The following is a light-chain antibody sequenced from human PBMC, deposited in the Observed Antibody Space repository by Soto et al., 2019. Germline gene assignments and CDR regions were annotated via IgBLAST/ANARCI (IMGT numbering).Light chain of an antibody. J-gene: IGKJ2*01. CDR2: GAS. V-gene: IGKV3-15*01. Sequence: EIVMTQSPATLSVSPGERATLSCRASQSVSSNLAWYQQRPGQAPRLLISGASTRATGLPARFSARKSGTEFTLTISSLQSEDFAVYFCQRYHNWPYTFGQGTNLEMK. CDR1: QSVSSN. CDR3: QRYHNWPYT.